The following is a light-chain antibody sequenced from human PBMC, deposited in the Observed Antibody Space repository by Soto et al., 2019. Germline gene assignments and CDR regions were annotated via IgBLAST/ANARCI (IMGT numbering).Light chain of an antibody. CDR3: VSYTDTDTLV. Sequence: ALTQPASVSGSRGQSITISCVGRNTDVGQDKSVSWYQQGPGKAPKLLIFEVTNRPSGVSSRFSGSRSGNTASLTISGLQPDDEGDYFCVSYTDTDTLVFGTGTKVTVL. J-gene: IGLJ1*01. CDR2: EVT. CDR1: NTDVGQDKS. V-gene: IGLV2-14*01.